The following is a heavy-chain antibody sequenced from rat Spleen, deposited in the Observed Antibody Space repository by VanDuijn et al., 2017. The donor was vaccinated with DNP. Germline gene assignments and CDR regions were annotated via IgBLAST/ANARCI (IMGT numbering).Heavy chain of an antibody. J-gene: IGHJ3*01. CDR1: GFTFSDYN. CDR2: ISYDDSST. V-gene: IGHV5-7*01. CDR3: ASHHSGGYSAGWFAY. D-gene: IGHD1-11*01. Sequence: EVQLVESGGGLVQPGRSLKLSCAASGFTFSDYNMAWVRQAPKKGLEWVATISYDDSSTYYRDSVKGRFTISRDNAKSTLYLQMDSLRSEDTATYYCASHHSGGYSAGWFAYWGQCTLVTVSS.